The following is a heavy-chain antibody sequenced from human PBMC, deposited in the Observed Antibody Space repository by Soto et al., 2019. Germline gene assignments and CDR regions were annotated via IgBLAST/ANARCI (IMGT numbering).Heavy chain of an antibody. CDR3: AVSGGNYGQRFDY. D-gene: IGHD1-26*01. V-gene: IGHV1-2*02. J-gene: IGHJ4*02. Sequence: WASVKVSCKAPGYIFTGYYMHWVRQAPGQGLEWMGWINPNSGGTKYSQKFQDRVTMTRDTSMSTAHMELSRLRSDDTAVYYCAVSGGNYGQRFDYWGQGTLVTVSS. CDR1: GYIFTGYY. CDR2: INPNSGGT.